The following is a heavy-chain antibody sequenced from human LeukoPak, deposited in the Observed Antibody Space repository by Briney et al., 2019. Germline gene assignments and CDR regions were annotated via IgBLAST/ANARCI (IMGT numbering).Heavy chain of an antibody. J-gene: IGHJ6*02. CDR3: ASSLLRWDYYYGMDV. CDR2: MNPNSGNT. CDR1: GYTFTGYY. V-gene: IGHV1-8*02. Sequence: ASVKVSCKASGYTFTGYYMHWVRQATGQGLEWMGWMNPNSGNTGYAQKFQGRVTMTRNTSISTAYMELSSLRSEDTAVYYCASSLLRWDYYYGMDVWGQGTTVTVSS. D-gene: IGHD3-3*01.